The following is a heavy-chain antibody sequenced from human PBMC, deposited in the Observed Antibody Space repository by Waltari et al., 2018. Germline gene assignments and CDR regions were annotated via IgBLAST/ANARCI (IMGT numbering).Heavy chain of an antibody. CDR3: ASVADSGYKTN. D-gene: IGHD5-12*01. CDR1: GFSFDNYD. J-gene: IGHJ4*02. V-gene: IGHV3-30-3*01. Sequence: QVQLVESGGGVVQPGRSLRLSCAASGFSFDNYDMHWVRQARGKGMEWVAAISDDANNQYYTDSVKGRFTISRDNSKNLLYLQMNSLQTADTAVYYCASVADSGYKTNWGQGTLVTVSS. CDR2: ISDDANNQ.